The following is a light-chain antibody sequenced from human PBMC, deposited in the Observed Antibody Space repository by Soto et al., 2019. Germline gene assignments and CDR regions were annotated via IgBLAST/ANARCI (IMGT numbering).Light chain of an antibody. CDR2: AAS. J-gene: IGKJ4*01. CDR3: QQSYSTLVA. V-gene: IGKV1-39*01. CDR1: QSISSY. Sequence: DIQMTQPPSSLLASVGDIVAITCRASQSISSYLNWYQQKPGKAPKLLIYAASSLQSGVPSRFSGSGSGTDFTLTISSLQPEDFATYYCQQSYSTLVAFGGGTKVEIK.